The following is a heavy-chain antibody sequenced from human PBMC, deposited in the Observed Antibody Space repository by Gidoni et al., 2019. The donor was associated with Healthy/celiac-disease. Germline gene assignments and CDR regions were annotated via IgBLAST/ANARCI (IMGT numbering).Heavy chain of an antibody. CDR3: ARDKQNILTVPDV. J-gene: IGHJ6*04. Sequence: EVQLVESGGGLVKSGGSLRLSCAAYGFTFSSYSMNWVRQAPGKGLECVSSISSSSSYIYYADSVKGRFTISRDNAKNSLYLQMNSLRAEDTAVYYCARDKQNILTVPDVWGKGTTVTVSS. CDR1: GFTFSSYS. CDR2: ISSSSSYI. D-gene: IGHD3-9*01. V-gene: IGHV3-21*01.